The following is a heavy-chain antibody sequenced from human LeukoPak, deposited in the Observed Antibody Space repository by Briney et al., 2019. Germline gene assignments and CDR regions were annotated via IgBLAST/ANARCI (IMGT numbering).Heavy chain of an antibody. D-gene: IGHD4/OR15-4a*01. CDR2: ISSSSSYI. J-gene: IGHJ4*02. V-gene: IGHV3-21*01. Sequence: GGSLRLSCAASGFTFGSYSLNWVRQAPGKGLEWVSSISSSSSYIYYADSVKGRFTISRDNAKNSVYLQMISLRDEDTAVYYCTRDRAYGALDYWGQGTLVTVSS. CDR3: TRDRAYGALDY. CDR1: GFTFGSYS.